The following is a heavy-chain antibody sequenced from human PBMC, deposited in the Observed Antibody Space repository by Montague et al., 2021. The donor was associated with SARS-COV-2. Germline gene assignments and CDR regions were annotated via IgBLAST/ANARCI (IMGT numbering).Heavy chain of an antibody. J-gene: IGHJ4*02. CDR3: ARREYSYGWGD. V-gene: IGHV4-39*01. CDR2: VDYSGNT. D-gene: IGHD5-18*01. CDR1: GGPISGSSDY. Sequence: SETLSLTCTVTGGPISGSSDYWGWIRQSPGKGLEWIASVDYSGNTYYXPSLMSRLTISVDTSKNQFSLKLNSVTAADTALYYCARREYSYGWGDWGQGTLVTVSS.